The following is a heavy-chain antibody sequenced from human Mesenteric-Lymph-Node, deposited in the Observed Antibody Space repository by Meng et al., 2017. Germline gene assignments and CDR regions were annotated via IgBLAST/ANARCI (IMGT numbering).Heavy chain of an antibody. Sequence: LTDSVPEMVKPSQHLSLTCPVYGGSISSGGYYWRWIRPHPGKGLEWIGEIYHSGRTNYNPSVKSRVSMSVDKSQNHFSLRLSSVTAADTAVYYCTTLYGDSISWGQGTLVTVSS. V-gene: IGHV4-31*09. CDR1: GGSISSGGYY. J-gene: IGHJ4*02. CDR2: IYHSGRT. CDR3: TTLYGDSIS. D-gene: IGHD4-17*01.